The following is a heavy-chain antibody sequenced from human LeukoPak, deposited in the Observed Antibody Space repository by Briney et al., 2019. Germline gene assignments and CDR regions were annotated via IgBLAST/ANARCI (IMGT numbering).Heavy chain of an antibody. CDR1: GGSFSGSSYY. Sequence: SETLSLTCTDSGGSFSGSSYYWGWIRQPPGKGLAWIRRVNYSGSTYYNPSLHSRVPISVDTSKTQFSLKLRSVTAADTAVYYCARLAPRYSSAPSDYWGQGTLVTVSS. V-gene: IGHV4-39*01. D-gene: IGHD6-25*01. CDR3: ARLAPRYSSAPSDY. J-gene: IGHJ4*02. CDR2: VNYSGST.